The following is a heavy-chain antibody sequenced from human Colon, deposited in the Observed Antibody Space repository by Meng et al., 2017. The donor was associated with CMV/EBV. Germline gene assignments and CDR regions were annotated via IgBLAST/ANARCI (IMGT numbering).Heavy chain of an antibody. D-gene: IGHD5-24*01. CDR1: GYTFTSYD. CDR3: ARGVREMATRDAFFDI. J-gene: IGHJ3*02. Sequence: ASVKVSCKASGYTFTSYDINWVRQATGQGLEWMGWMNPNSGNTGYAQKFQGRVTMTRNTSIGTAYMELSSLRSEDTAVYYCARGVREMATRDAFFDIWGQGTMVTVSS. V-gene: IGHV1-8*01. CDR2: MNPNSGNT.